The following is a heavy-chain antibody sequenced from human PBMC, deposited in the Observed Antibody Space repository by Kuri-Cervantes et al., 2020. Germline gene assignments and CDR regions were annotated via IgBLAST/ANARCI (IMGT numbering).Heavy chain of an antibody. J-gene: IGHJ4*02. D-gene: IGHD5-24*01. CDR2: ISSRGSTI. CDR3: ARGRDGYNYRPNTFVDY. V-gene: IGHV3-48*01. CDR1: GFIFSDYT. Sequence: GGSLRLSCAGSGFIFSDYTINWIRQAPGKGLEWVSYISSRGSTIFYADAVRGRFTVSRDNAKNSVYLQMNSLRVEDTAVYYCARGRDGYNYRPNTFVDYWGQGTLVTVSS.